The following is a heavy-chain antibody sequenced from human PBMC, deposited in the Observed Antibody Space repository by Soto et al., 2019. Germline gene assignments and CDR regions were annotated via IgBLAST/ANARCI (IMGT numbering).Heavy chain of an antibody. CDR2: ISRSGGST. CDR3: AKGRGYSYPGVGFDY. V-gene: IGHV3-23*01. J-gene: IGHJ4*02. D-gene: IGHD5-18*01. CDR1: GFTFSSYA. Sequence: EVQLLESGGGLVQPGGSLRLSCAASGFTFSSYAISWVRQAPGKGLEWVSAISRSGGSTYYADSVKGRFTISRDNSKNTLYLQMNRLRAEDTAVYYCAKGRGYSYPGVGFDYWGQGTLVTVSS.